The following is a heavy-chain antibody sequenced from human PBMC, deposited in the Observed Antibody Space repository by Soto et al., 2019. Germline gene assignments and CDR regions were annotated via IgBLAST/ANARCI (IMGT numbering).Heavy chain of an antibody. CDR2: IYPGDSDT. D-gene: IGHD6-6*01. V-gene: IGHV5-51*01. J-gene: IGHJ6*02. CDR3: SGSIAARPRGYYYSRMDV. Sequence: PGESLKISCKGSGYSFTSYWIGWVRQMPGKGLEWMGIIYPGDSDTRYSPSFQGQVTISADKSISTAYLQWSSLKASDTAMYYCSGSIAARPRGYYYSRMDVSGQGTTVTVSS. CDR1: GYSFTSYW.